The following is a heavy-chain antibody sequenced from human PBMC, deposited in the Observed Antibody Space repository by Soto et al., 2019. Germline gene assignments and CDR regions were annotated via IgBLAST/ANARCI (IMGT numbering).Heavy chain of an antibody. J-gene: IGHJ6*03. CDR1: GGSFSGYY. Sequence: SETLSHTCAVYGGSFSGYYWSWIRQPPGKGLEWIGEINHSGSTNYNPSLKSRVTISVDTSKNQFSLKLSSVTAADTAVYYCARRLGYFGRVVAATRERNFYMDVWGKGTTVTVSS. CDR2: INHSGST. V-gene: IGHV4-34*01. D-gene: IGHD2-15*01. CDR3: ARRLGYFGRVVAATRERNFYMDV.